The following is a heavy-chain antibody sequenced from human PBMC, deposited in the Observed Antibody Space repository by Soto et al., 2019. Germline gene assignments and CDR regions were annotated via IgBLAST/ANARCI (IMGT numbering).Heavy chain of an antibody. CDR2: IIPVFQTA. CDR1: GGLFSSYP. Sequence: SVKVSCKASGGLFSSYPISWVRQFPGQGLEWMGGIIPVFQTAYYTQRFQGRVTITADESTNTAYMELSSLRSEDTAIYYCARGGSGYTWFNEFWGQGTLVTVSS. D-gene: IGHD3-22*01. CDR3: ARGGSGYTWFNEF. V-gene: IGHV1-69*13. J-gene: IGHJ4*02.